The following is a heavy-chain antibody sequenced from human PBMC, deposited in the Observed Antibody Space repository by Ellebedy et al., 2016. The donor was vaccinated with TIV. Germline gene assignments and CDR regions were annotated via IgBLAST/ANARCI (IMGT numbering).Heavy chain of an antibody. CDR3: AKDVRYTTGWGGALDI. Sequence: GESLKISCAASGFNFGGHAMKWVRQAPGKGLEWVSSIGSSAYSTYYADSVKGRFTISRDNSRNTLFLQMNSLRGVDTAVYFCAKDVRYTTGWGGALDIWGQGAMVTVSS. CDR2: IGSSAYST. CDR1: GFNFGGHA. J-gene: IGHJ3*02. D-gene: IGHD2-8*02. V-gene: IGHV3-23*01.